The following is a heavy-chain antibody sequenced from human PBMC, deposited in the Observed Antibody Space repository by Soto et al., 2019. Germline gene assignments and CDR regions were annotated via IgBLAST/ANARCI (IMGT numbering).Heavy chain of an antibody. CDR1: GGSFSGYY. D-gene: IGHD2-15*01. Sequence: QVQLQQWGAGLLKPSETLSLTCAVYGGSFSGYYWSWIRQPPGKGLEWIGEINHSGSTNYNPSLKSRVTISVDTSKNQFSLKLSSVTAADTAVYYCASKYCSGGSCYWFDPWGQGTLVTVSS. CDR2: INHSGST. CDR3: ASKYCSGGSCYWFDP. J-gene: IGHJ5*02. V-gene: IGHV4-34*01.